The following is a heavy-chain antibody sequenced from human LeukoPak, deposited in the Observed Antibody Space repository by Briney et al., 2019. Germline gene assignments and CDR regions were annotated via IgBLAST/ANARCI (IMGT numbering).Heavy chain of an antibody. V-gene: IGHV5-51*01. CDR3: ARHKYYYDSSGYFLHDAFDI. D-gene: IGHD3-22*01. J-gene: IGHJ3*02. CDR1: GYSFTSYW. Sequence: GESLKISCKGSGYSFTSYWIGWVRQMPGKGLEWMGIIYPGDSDTRYSPSFQGQVTISADKSISTAYLQWSSLKASDTAMYYCARHKYYYDSSGYFLHDAFDIWGQGTMVTVSS. CDR2: IYPGDSDT.